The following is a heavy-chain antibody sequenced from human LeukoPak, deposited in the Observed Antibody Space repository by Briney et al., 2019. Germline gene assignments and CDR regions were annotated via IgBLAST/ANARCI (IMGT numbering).Heavy chain of an antibody. V-gene: IGHV1-18*01. CDR3: ARPGKKYSSSSPVDY. CDR2: ISAYNGNT. CDR1: GYTFTSYG. J-gene: IGHJ4*02. Sequence: GASVKVSCKASGYTFTSYGISWVRQAPGQGLEWMGWISAYNGNTNYAQKLQGRVTITTDTSTSTAYMELRSLRSDDTAVYYCARPGKKYSSSSPVDYWGQGTLVTVSS. D-gene: IGHD6-6*01.